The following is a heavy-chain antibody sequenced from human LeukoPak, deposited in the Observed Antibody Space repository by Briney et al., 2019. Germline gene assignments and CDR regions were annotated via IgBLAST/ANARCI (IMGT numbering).Heavy chain of an antibody. J-gene: IGHJ6*02. CDR2: ISDSGNT. CDR3: ARNDFWSGPYYCGMDV. D-gene: IGHD3-3*01. Sequence: WETLSLTCTVAGGSVSGNYLSWIRQPPGKGLEWIGGISDSGNTNYIPSLKSRVSISVGSSKNQLSLRLSSVTAADTAVYYCARNDFWSGPYYCGMDVWGQGTTVTVSS. CDR1: GGSVSGNY. V-gene: IGHV4-59*02.